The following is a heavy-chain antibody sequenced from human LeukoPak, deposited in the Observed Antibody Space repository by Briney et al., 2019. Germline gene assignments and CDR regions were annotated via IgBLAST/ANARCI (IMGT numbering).Heavy chain of an antibody. CDR1: GYTFTGYY. Sequence: GASVKVSCKASGYTFTGYYMNWLRQAPGQGLEWMGWINPNSGDTNYAQRFQGRVTMTRDTSISTAYMELSRLRSDDTAVYYCARRYSNDDAFDIWGQGTMVTVSS. CDR3: ARRYSNDDAFDI. D-gene: IGHD6-13*01. J-gene: IGHJ3*02. CDR2: INPNSGDT. V-gene: IGHV1-2*02.